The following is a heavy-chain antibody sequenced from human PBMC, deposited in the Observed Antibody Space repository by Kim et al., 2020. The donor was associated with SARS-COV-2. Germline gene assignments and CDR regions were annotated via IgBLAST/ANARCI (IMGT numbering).Heavy chain of an antibody. CDR3: VAGGTYLGV. J-gene: IGHJ4*01. CDR2: INQDSSEK. V-gene: IGHV3-7*01. D-gene: IGHD3-16*01. CDR1: GFTFKKYR. Sequence: GGSLRLSCSVSGFTFKKYRMTWVRQAPGKGLEWVANINQDSSEKFYVDSVKGRFTISRDNARDSLYLQMDSLRVEDTAVYYCVAGGTYLGVWGHGTLVTVS.